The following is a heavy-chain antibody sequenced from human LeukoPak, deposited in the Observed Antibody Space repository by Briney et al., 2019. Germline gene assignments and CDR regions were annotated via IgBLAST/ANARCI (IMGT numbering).Heavy chain of an antibody. CDR3: ARGSRGYYDSSGYFDC. Sequence: SVKVSCKASGGTFSSYAISWVRQAPGQGLEWMGRIIPIFGTANYAQKFQGRVTITTDESTSTAYMELSSLRSEDTAVYYCARGSRGYYDSSGYFDCWGQGTLVTVSS. D-gene: IGHD3-22*01. J-gene: IGHJ4*02. CDR2: IIPIFGTA. V-gene: IGHV1-69*05. CDR1: GGTFSSYA.